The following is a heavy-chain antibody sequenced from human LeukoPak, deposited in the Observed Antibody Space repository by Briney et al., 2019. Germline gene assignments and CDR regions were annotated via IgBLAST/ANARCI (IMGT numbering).Heavy chain of an antibody. D-gene: IGHD1-26*01. J-gene: IGHJ6*02. Sequence: SETLSLTCTVSGGSISSSSYSWGWIRQPPGKGLEWIGSIYYSGSTYYNPSLKSRVTISVDTSKNQFSLKLSSVTAADTAVYYCARVERWELSYGMDVWGQGTTVTVSS. V-gene: IGHV4-39*01. CDR1: GGSISSSSYS. CDR2: IYYSGST. CDR3: ARVERWELSYGMDV.